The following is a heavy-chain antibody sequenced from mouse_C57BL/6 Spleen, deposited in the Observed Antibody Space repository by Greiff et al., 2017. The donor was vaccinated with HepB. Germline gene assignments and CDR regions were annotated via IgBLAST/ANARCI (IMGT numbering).Heavy chain of an antibody. J-gene: IGHJ1*03. D-gene: IGHD1-1*01. Sequence: VQLQQPGAELVRPGTSVKLSCKASGYTFTSYWMHWVKQRPGQGLEWIGVIDPSDSYTNYNQKFKGKATLTVDTSSSTAYMQLSSLTSEDSAVYYCARPPTTPVARGYFDVWGTGTTVTVSS. CDR1: GYTFTSYW. CDR2: IDPSDSYT. CDR3: ARPPTTPVARGYFDV. V-gene: IGHV1-59*01.